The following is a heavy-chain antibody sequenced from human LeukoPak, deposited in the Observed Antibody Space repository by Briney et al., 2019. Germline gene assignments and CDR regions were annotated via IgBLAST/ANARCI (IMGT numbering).Heavy chain of an antibody. V-gene: IGHV4-38-2*02. Sequence: PSETLSLTCSVSGFSISSAYHWGWIRQPPGGRLEWIGSISHTGVTYYNPSFKSRLTISLATSKDQFSLQLTSVTAADTAMYYCASDDTGFEYWGQGIVVTVSS. D-gene: IGHD1-1*01. CDR2: ISHTGVT. CDR1: GFSISSAYH. CDR3: ASDDTGFEY. J-gene: IGHJ4*02.